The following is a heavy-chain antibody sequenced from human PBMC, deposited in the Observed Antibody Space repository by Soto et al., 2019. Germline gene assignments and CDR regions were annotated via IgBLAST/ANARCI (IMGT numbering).Heavy chain of an antibody. D-gene: IGHD3-22*01. CDR3: ARLGGYYQALDT. Sequence: PSETLSLTCTVSGGSISPYYWSWIRQPPGKGLEWIGYIYYTGTTRYNPSLKSRVTTSVDTSKNQFSLNLSSVTAADTAVYYCARLGGYYQALDTWGQGTLVTVSS. J-gene: IGHJ5*02. CDR2: IYYTGTT. V-gene: IGHV4-59*08. CDR1: GGSISPYY.